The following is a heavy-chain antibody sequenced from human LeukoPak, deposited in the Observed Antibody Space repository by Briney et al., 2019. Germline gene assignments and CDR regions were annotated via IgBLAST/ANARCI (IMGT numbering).Heavy chain of an antibody. CDR3: AKDSPPTSEWLPDY. D-gene: IGHD5-12*01. V-gene: IGHV3-30*02. CDR2: IRHDGSKK. J-gene: IGHJ4*02. Sequence: GGSLRLSCVGSGFTFRSYGMHWVRQAPGKGLEWVAFIRHDGSKKYYADSVKGRFTISRDNSQNTLYLQVDSLRVDDTAVYYCAKDSPPTSEWLPDYWGQGTLVTISS. CDR1: GFTFRSYG.